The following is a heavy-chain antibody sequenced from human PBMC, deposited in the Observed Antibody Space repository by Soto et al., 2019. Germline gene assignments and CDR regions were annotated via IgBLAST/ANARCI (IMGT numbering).Heavy chain of an antibody. D-gene: IGHD2-8*02. J-gene: IGHJ4*02. CDR3: ASDNSNRLVPDK. Sequence: QVQLVQSGAEVKTPGASVKVSCKAYGYTFTSYYMHWVRQAPGQGLEWMGIINTSGGSTSYAKKFQGRVTMTRETSTSTVYTELRSLRSEDTAVYYCASDNSNRLVPDKWGQGTLVTVSS. CDR1: GYTFTSYY. CDR2: INTSGGST. V-gene: IGHV1-46*01.